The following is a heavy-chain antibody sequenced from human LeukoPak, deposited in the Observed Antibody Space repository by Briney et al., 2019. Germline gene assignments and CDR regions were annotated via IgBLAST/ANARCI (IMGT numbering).Heavy chain of an antibody. CDR3: AKDTAVILTAPFDS. V-gene: IGHV3-23*01. CDR2: ISGSGTNT. D-gene: IGHD2-21*01. J-gene: IGHJ4*02. CDR1: EFTFSAYA. Sequence: GGSLRLSCATSEFTFSAYAMNWVRQAPGKGLEWVSAISGSGTNTYYAGSVRGRFTISRDNSNNRLYLQMNSVRAEDTAMYFCAKDTAVILTAPFDSWGQGTLVTVSS.